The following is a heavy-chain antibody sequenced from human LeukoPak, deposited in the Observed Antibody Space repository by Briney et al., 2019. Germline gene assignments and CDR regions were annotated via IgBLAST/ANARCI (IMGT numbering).Heavy chain of an antibody. Sequence: SETLSLPCTVSGGSISSYYWSWIRQPPGKGLEWIGYIYYSGSTNYNPSLKSRVTISVDTSKNQFSLKLSSVTAADTAVYYCARRATYGDYADGMDVWGQGTTVTVSS. CDR2: IYYSGST. V-gene: IGHV4-59*08. CDR3: ARRATYGDYADGMDV. D-gene: IGHD4-17*01. J-gene: IGHJ6*02. CDR1: GGSISSYY.